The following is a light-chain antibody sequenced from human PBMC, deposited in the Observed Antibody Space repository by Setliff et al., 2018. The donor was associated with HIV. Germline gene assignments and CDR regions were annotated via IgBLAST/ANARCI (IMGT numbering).Light chain of an antibody. CDR2: EVT. Sequence: QSVLTQPASVSGSPGQSITISCTGTTSDVGGFDYVSWYQQYPDRAPRLLIHEVTNRPSGVSNRFSGSKSGNTASLTISGLQPEDESDYYCSSFTSTSTVVFGGGTKVTVL. J-gene: IGLJ2*01. CDR3: SSFTSTSTVV. CDR1: TSDVGGFDY. V-gene: IGLV2-14*01.